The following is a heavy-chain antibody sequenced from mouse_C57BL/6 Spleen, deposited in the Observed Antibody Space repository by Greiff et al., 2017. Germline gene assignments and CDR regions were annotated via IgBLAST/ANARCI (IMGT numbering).Heavy chain of an antibody. CDR3: ARHITTVVARYFDV. CDR2: IDPSDSYT. J-gene: IGHJ1*03. D-gene: IGHD1-1*01. Sequence: QVHVKQPGAELVKPGASVKLSCKASGYTFTSYWMQWVKQRPGQGLEWIGEIDPSDSYTNYNQKFKGKATLTVDTSSSTAYMQLSSLTSEDSAVYYCARHITTVVARYFDVWGTGTTVTVSS. V-gene: IGHV1-50*01. CDR1: GYTFTSYW.